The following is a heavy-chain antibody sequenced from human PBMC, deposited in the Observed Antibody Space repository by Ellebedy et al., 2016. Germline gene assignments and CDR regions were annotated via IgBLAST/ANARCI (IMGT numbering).Heavy chain of an antibody. CDR2: ISAYNGNT. V-gene: IGHV1-18*01. CDR3: ASRHNWNDVWFDP. Sequence: ASVKVSCXASGGTFSSYGISWVRQAPGQGLEWVGWISAYNGNTNYAQKLQGRVTMTTDTSTSTAHMELRSLRSDDTAVYYCASRHNWNDVWFDPWGQGTLVTVSS. D-gene: IGHD1-1*01. J-gene: IGHJ5*02. CDR1: GGTFSSYG.